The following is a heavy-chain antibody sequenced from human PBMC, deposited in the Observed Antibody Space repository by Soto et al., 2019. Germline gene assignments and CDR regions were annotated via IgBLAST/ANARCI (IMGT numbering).Heavy chain of an antibody. CDR3: ARDPPLSVLVVVATDDF. D-gene: IGHD2-21*01. V-gene: IGHV3-21*02. CDR2: ISSSSSFR. CDR1: GFTITNHN. Sequence: EVQLVESGGGLVKPGGSLRLSCAASGFTITNHNMNWVRQAPGKGLEWVSSISSSSSFRNYADSVKGRFSISRDNDKNLVYLQMDSLRAEDTAVYYCARDPPLSVLVVVATDDFWGQGTLVTVSS. J-gene: IGHJ4*02.